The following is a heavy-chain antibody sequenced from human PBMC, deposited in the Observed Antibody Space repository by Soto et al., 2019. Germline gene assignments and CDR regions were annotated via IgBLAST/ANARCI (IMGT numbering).Heavy chain of an antibody. Sequence: EVRLLESGGGLVQPGGSLRLACAASGFTFSSYAVSWARQAPGKGLEWVSTISGAGDTTNYGASVKGRFTISRDNSKYTLYLQMNSLRAEDTAIYYGVKYSGYASWGTGPLVTVSS. V-gene: IGHV3-23*01. D-gene: IGHD5-12*01. CDR3: VKYSGYAS. CDR2: ISGAGDTT. CDR1: GFTFSSYA. J-gene: IGHJ4*02.